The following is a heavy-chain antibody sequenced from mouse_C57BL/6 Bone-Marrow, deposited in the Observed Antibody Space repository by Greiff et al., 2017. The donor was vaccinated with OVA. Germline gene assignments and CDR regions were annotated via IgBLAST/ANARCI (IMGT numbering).Heavy chain of an antibody. CDR1: GSPFPLSF. CDR3: AREGNGNCFFDY. D-gene: IGHD2-1*01. Sequence: VPPTQPGAALVPPGASVPLSWPSSGSPFPLSFLPFFPPRPFPFLSFLCSISPSALYTNYNQKFKGKATLTVDTSSSTAYMQLSSLTSEDSAVYYCAREGNGNCFFDYWGQGTTLTVSS. V-gene: IGHV1-50*01. CDR2: ISPSALYT. J-gene: IGHJ2*01.